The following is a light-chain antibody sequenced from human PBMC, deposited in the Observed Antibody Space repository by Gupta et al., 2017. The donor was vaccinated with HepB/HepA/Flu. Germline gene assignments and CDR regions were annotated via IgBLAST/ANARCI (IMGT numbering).Light chain of an antibody. CDR1: KLGDKY. CDR3: QAWDSSNVV. Sequence: SYDLTPPPSVSVSPGQTARITCSGDKLGDKYVCWYQQKPGQPPVLVIYQDNKRPSGIPERFSGSNSGNTATLTISRTQAMDEADYYCQAWDSSNVVFGGGTKLTVL. J-gene: IGLJ2*01. CDR2: QDN. V-gene: IGLV3-1*01.